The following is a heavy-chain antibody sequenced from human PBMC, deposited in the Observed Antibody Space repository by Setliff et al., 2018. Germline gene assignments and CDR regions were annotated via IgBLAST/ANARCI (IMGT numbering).Heavy chain of an antibody. CDR3: ARSLGSGSYYNSRPFYSDY. CDR2: ISHSGNT. V-gene: IGHV4-34*01. J-gene: IGHJ4*02. D-gene: IGHD3-10*01. CDR1: GGSISSYY. Sequence: PSETLSLTCTVSGGSISSYYWSWIRQPPWKGLEWIGEISHSGNTNYNPSFKSRVTISIDTSKNQFSLKLTSVTAADTAVYFCARSLGSGSYYNSRPFYSDYWGQGTLVTVSS.